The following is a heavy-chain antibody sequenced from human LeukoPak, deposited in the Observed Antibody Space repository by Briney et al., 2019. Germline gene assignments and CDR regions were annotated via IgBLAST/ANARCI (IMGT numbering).Heavy chain of an antibody. D-gene: IGHD2-2*03. J-gene: IGHJ5*02. CDR1: GISFSRYA. Sequence: PGGSLRLSCAASGISFSRYAMHWVRQAPGKGLEWVAVISYDGSTEYYADSVKGRFTISRDNSKNTLYVQMNSLRPDDTAVYYCARDGYCGSASCYGWFDPWGQGTLVTVSS. CDR2: ISYDGSTE. V-gene: IGHV3-30*04. CDR3: ARDGYCGSASCYGWFDP.